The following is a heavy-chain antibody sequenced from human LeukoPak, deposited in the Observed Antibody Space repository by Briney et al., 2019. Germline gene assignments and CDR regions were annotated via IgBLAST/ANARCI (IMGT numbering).Heavy chain of an antibody. Sequence: GGSLRLSCAASGFTFSSYGMHWVRQAPGKGLGWVAFIRYDGSNKYYADSVKGRFTISRDNSKNTLYLQMNSLRAEDTAVYYCAARGGNYYYYYMDVWGKGTTVTISS. CDR1: GFTFSSYG. D-gene: IGHD3-16*01. J-gene: IGHJ6*03. V-gene: IGHV3-30*02. CDR3: AARGGNYYYYYMDV. CDR2: IRYDGSNK.